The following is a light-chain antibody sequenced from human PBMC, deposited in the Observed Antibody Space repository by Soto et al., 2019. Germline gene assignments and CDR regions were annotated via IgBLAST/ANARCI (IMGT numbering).Light chain of an antibody. CDR2: DAS. CDR1: QGISSA. V-gene: IGKV1D-13*01. Sequence: AIQLTQSPSSLSASVGDRVTITCRASQGISSALAWYQQKPGKAPKLLIYDASSLESGVPSRFSGSGSGTDFTLTISSLQPEDFATYYCQQFNNYPPPITFGQGTRLEIK. CDR3: QQFNNYPPPIT. J-gene: IGKJ5*01.